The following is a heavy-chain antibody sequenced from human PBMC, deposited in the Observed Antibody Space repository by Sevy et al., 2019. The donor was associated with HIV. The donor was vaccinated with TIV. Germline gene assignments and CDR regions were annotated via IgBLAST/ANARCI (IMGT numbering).Heavy chain of an antibody. V-gene: IGHV1-24*01. J-gene: IGHJ4*02. CDR3: ASAREYYEDNSGYLDY. D-gene: IGHD3-22*01. CDR1: GYTLSQLS. CDR2: FDPEDGET. Sequence: ASVKVSCKVSGYTLSQLSMHWVRQAPGKGLEWMVRFDPEDGETIFAQKFQGRVTMTEDTFTDTAYMELSSLRSEDTAVYYCASAREYYEDNSGYLDYWGQGTLVTVSS.